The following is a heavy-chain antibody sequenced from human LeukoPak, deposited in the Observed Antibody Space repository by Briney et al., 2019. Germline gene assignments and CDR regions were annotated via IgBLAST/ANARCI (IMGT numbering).Heavy chain of an antibody. D-gene: IGHD1-26*01. CDR2: MYPGDSET. CDR3: ATTLYSGIYGDAFDT. CDR1: GYTFTNYW. V-gene: IGHV5-51*01. Sequence: GESLKISCKASGYTFTNYWIGWVRQMPGKGLEWMGIMYPGDSETRYGPSFQSQVTVSADKSISTAYLQWSSLKASDTAMYYCATTLYSGIYGDAFDTWGQGTMVTVSS. J-gene: IGHJ3*02.